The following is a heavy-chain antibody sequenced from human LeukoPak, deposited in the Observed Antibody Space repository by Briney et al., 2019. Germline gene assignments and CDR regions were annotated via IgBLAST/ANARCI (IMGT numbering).Heavy chain of an antibody. Sequence: GGSLRLSCAASGFTFSRYAMIWVRQAPGKGLEWVSYISSSGDTIYYADSVKGRFTISRDNAKNSLFLQMNSLRAEDTAVYYCARDRYGDENYWGQGTLVTVSS. CDR2: ISSSGDTI. CDR1: GFTFSRYA. D-gene: IGHD4-17*01. V-gene: IGHV3-48*03. CDR3: ARDRYGDENY. J-gene: IGHJ4*02.